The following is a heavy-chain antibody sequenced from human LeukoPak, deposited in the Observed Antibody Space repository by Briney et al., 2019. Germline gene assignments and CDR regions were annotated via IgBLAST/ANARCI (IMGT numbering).Heavy chain of an antibody. CDR2: LYSGGGT. V-gene: IGHV3-66*01. J-gene: IGHJ5*02. D-gene: IGHD1-14*01. CDR3: AANRPFDP. CDR1: GFTISNNY. Sequence: GGSLRLSCAASGFTISNNYMSWLRQAPGKGLECVSVLYSGGGTFYADSVKGRFTISRDNSKNMLFLQMNSLRAEDTAMYYCAANRPFDPWGQGTLVTVSS.